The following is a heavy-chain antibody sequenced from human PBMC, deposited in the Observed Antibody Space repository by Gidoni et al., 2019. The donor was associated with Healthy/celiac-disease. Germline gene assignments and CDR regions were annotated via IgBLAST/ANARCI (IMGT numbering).Heavy chain of an antibody. CDR3: ARDSRISGQWLVQGFDY. CDR1: GFTFSSYG. Sequence: QVQLVESGGGVVQPGRSLRLSCAASGFTFSSYGMHWVRQAPGKGLEWVAVIWYDGSNKYYADSVKGRFTISRDNSKNTLYLQMNSLRAEDTAVYYCARDSRISGQWLVQGFDYWGQGTLVTVSS. CDR2: IWYDGSNK. V-gene: IGHV3-33*01. D-gene: IGHD6-19*01. J-gene: IGHJ4*02.